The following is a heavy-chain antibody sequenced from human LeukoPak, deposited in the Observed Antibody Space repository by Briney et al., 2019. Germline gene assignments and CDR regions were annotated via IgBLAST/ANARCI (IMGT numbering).Heavy chain of an antibody. CDR1: GFTFSDYY. J-gene: IGHJ4*02. Sequence: GGSLRLSCAASGFTFSDYYMSWIRQAPGKGLEWVSYISSSGGTTYYADSVKGRFTISRDDSENTLYLQMNSLRAEDTAVYYRAKATGHLLWGQGTLVTVSS. D-gene: IGHD1-14*01. V-gene: IGHV3-11*01. CDR2: ISSSGGTT. CDR3: AKATGHLL.